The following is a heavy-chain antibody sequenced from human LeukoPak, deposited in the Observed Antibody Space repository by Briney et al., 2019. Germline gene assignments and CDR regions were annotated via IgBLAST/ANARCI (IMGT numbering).Heavy chain of an antibody. V-gene: IGHV4-34*01. J-gene: IGHJ4*02. Sequence: KPSETLSLTCVAYGGSFSGFYWTWIRQAPGKGLEWIGEIDHSGSTNYNPSLKSRVAISSDMSKNQFSLKLSSVTAADTAVYYCARGDGSGSYYTPFDSWGQGTLVTVSS. D-gene: IGHD3-10*01. CDR2: IDHSGST. CDR3: ARGDGSGSYYTPFDS. CDR1: GGSFSGFY.